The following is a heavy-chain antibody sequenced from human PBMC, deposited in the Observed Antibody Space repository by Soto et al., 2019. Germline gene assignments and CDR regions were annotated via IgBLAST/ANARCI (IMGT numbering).Heavy chain of an antibody. V-gene: IGHV4-61*01. D-gene: IGHD2-21*01. CDR1: GGSVSSGSYY. Sequence: PSETLSLTCTVSGGSVSSGSYYWSWIRQPPGKGLEWIGYIYYSGSTNYNPSLKSRVTISVDTSKNQFSLKLSSVTAADTAVYYCARAFAGSNSLYYFDYWGQGTLVTVSS. CDR2: IYYSGST. CDR3: ARAFAGSNSLYYFDY. J-gene: IGHJ4*02.